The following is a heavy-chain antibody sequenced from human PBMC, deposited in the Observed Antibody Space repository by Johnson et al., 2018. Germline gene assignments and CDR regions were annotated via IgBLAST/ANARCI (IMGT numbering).Heavy chain of an antibody. J-gene: IGHJ3*01. CDR3: ARGERGGDIYLDAFDV. D-gene: IGHD2-21*02. V-gene: IGHV4-30-2*01. CDR1: GDSISGGFP. Sequence: QVQLQECGSGLVKHSQTLALTCAVSGDSISGGFPWTWIRQPPGKGLEWIGNIYHSGSTYYNPSLKSRVKISLARPKNQFSLRLNSVTPADTAVYYCARGERGGDIYLDAFDVWGQGTMVTVSS. CDR2: IYHSGST.